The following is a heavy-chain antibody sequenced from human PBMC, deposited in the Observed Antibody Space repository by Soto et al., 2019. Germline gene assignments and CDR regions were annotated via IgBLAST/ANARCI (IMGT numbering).Heavy chain of an antibody. CDR2: IIPIFGTA. CDR1: GGTFSSYA. Sequence: AASVKVSCKASGGTFSSYAISWVRQAPGQGLEWMGGIIPIFGTANYAQKFQGRVTITADESTSTAYMELSSLRSEDTAVYYCATEGDCSSTSCSFDYWGQGTLVTVSS. D-gene: IGHD2-2*01. J-gene: IGHJ4*02. V-gene: IGHV1-69*13. CDR3: ATEGDCSSTSCSFDY.